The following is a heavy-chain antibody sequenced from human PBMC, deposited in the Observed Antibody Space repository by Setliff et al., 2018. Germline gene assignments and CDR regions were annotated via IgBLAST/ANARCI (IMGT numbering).Heavy chain of an antibody. V-gene: IGHV7-4-1*02. CDR2: INTNTGFP. J-gene: IGHJ4*02. CDR1: GYTFTNYA. Sequence: GASVKVSCKASGYTFTNYAMSWVRQAPGQGLEWMGWINTNTGFPTYAQGFTGRFVFSKNTLYLQMNSLRAEDTAVYYCAKYTRVVTTTCFDYWGQGTLVTVSS. D-gene: IGHD2-15*01. CDR3: AKYTRVVTTTCFDY.